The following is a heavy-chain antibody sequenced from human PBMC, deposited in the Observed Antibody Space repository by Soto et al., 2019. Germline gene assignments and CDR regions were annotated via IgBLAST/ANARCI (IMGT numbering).Heavy chain of an antibody. D-gene: IGHD6-13*01. CDR1: GYIFTNYG. CDR3: ERGSAGALYDF. Sequence: QVQLVQSGAEVRKPGASVNVSCKTSGYIFTNYGVAWVRQAPAQGLELVAWISGYNGYPKYTQKFQGRVTVTTDTSTRTGYMELRNLRSDDTAVYYCERGSAGALYDFWGQGTLVTVSS. V-gene: IGHV1-18*01. J-gene: IGHJ4*02. CDR2: ISGYNGYP.